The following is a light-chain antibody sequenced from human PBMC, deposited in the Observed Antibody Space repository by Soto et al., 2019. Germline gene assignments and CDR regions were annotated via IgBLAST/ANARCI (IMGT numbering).Light chain of an antibody. V-gene: IGLV2-14*01. CDR1: SSDVGDYNY. CDR2: DVS. J-gene: IGLJ1*01. Sequence: QSALTQPASVSGSPGQSITISCTGTSSDVGDYNYVSWYQQHPGKAPKLMIYDVSNRPSGVSNRFSGSKSGNTASLTISGLQAEDEADYYSSSYTSSSVYVFGTGTKLTVL. CDR3: SSYTSSSVYV.